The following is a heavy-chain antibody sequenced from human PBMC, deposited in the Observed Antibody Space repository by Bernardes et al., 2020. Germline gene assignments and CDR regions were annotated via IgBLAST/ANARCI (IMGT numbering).Heavy chain of an antibody. CDR1: GGSISSSSYY. D-gene: IGHD4-17*01. CDR3: ARHNGGDKRGNWFDP. J-gene: IGHJ5*02. Sequence: SETLSLTCTVSGGSISSSSYYWGWIRQPPGKGLEWIGSISYSGRTYYNPSLKSRVTISVDTSKNQFSLKLSSVTAADTAVYYCARHNGGDKRGNWFDPWGQGTLVTVSS. V-gene: IGHV4-39*01. CDR2: ISYSGRT.